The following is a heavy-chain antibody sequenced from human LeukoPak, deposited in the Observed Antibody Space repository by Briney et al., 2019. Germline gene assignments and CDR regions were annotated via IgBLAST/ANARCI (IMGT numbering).Heavy chain of an antibody. CDR2: INHSGST. V-gene: IGHV4-34*01. J-gene: IGHJ5*02. CDR3: ARVGDVGATNWFDP. CDR1: GGSFSGYY. D-gene: IGHD1-26*01. Sequence: PSETLSLTCAVYGGSFSGYYWSWIRQPPGKGPEWIGEINHSGSTNYNPSLKSRVTISVDTSKNQFSLKLSSVTAADTAVYYCARVGDVGATNWFDPWGQGTLVTVSS.